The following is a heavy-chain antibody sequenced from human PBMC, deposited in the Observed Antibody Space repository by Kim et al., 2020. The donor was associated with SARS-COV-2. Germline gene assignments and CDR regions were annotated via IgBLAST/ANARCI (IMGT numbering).Heavy chain of an antibody. V-gene: IGHV3-15*01. CDR3: TTVSMR. J-gene: IGHJ4*02. Sequence: SDGGTSDYAAPAKGRFTISRDDSKNTLYLQMNSPKSEDAGVYYCTTVSMRWGQGTLVTVSS. CDR2: SDGGTS. D-gene: IGHD2-2*01.